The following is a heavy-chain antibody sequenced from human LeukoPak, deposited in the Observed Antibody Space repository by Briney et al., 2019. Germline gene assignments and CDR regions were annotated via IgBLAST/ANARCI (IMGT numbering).Heavy chain of an antibody. CDR3: AKSGLNRFDY. D-gene: IGHD1-14*01. CDR1: GFTFSSYA. Sequence: GGSLRLSCAASGFTFSSYAMHWVRQAPGKGLEWVSGISGSGSGGSTYYADSVKGRFTISRDSSKNTLYLQMNSLRAEDTAVYYCAKSGLNRFDYWGQGTLVTVSS. V-gene: IGHV3-23*01. CDR2: ISGSGSGGST. J-gene: IGHJ4*02.